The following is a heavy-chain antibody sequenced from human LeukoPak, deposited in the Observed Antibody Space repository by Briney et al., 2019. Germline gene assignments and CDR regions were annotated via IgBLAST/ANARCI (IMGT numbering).Heavy chain of an antibody. Sequence: ASVKVSCKASGYTFTNYGISWVRQALGQGLEWMGWISAYNGNTNYAQKLQGRVTMTTDTSTSTAYMELRSLRSDDTAVYYCARSMTTVTTWVYWGQGTLVTVSS. J-gene: IGHJ4*02. V-gene: IGHV1-18*01. CDR3: ARSMTTVTTWVY. CDR2: ISAYNGNT. D-gene: IGHD4-11*01. CDR1: GYTFTNYG.